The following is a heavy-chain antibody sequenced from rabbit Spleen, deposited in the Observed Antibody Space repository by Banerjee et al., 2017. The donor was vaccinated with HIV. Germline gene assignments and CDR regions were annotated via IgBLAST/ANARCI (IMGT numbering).Heavy chain of an antibody. J-gene: IGHJ4*01. V-gene: IGHV1S47*01. CDR1: GFDFSRYG. D-gene: IGHD1-1*01. CDR3: VRDQAHMLDL. CDR2: IDPVFGIA. Sequence: QEQLVESGGGLVLPGGSLKLSCKASGFDFSRYGVSWVRQAPGKGLEWIGYIDPVFGIAYYARWVNGRFTISRENTQNTVYLQLNSLTAADTATYFCVRDQAHMLDLWGQGTLVTVS.